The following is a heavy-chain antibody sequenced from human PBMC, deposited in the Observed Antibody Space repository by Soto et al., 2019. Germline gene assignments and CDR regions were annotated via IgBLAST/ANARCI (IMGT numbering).Heavy chain of an antibody. CDR2: IYYSGST. D-gene: IGHD1-26*01. CDR3: ARQSWLGATTPNWFDP. Sequence: SETLSLTCTVSGGSISSSSYYWGWIRQPPGKGLEWIGSIYYSGSTYYNPSLKSRVTISVDTSKNQFSLKLSSVTAADTAVYYCARQSWLGATTPNWFDPWGQGTLVTVSS. CDR1: GGSISSSSYY. V-gene: IGHV4-39*01. J-gene: IGHJ5*02.